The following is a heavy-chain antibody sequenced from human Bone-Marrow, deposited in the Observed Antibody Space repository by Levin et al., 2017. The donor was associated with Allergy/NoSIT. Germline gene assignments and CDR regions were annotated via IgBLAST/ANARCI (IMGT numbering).Heavy chain of an antibody. J-gene: IGHJ4*02. CDR2: IKRDGVEK. CDR1: GFTFSTYA. Sequence: GGSLRLSCAASGFTFSTYAIHWLRQAPGKGLEWVANIKRDGVEKFYVDSVRGRFTISRDNAKNSVYLEMKNLRLEDTAVYYCATNKSHYWGQGVRVTVS. V-gene: IGHV3-7*01. CDR3: ATNKSHY.